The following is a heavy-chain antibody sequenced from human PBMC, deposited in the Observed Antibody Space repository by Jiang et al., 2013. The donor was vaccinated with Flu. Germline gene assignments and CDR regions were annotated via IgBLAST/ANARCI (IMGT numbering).Heavy chain of an antibody. CDR2: TYYRSTWYN. CDR3: ARGVFRGYTTTWYFDY. CDR1: GDIVSSNSAA. Sequence: SQTLSLTCAISGDIVSSNSAAWNWIRQSPSRGLEWLGRTYYRSTWYNDYALSVKGRITINPDTSKNQFSLQLNSVTPEDTAVYYCARGVFRGYTTTWYFDYWGQGTLVTVSS. J-gene: IGHJ4*02. V-gene: IGHV6-1*01. D-gene: IGHD6-13*01.